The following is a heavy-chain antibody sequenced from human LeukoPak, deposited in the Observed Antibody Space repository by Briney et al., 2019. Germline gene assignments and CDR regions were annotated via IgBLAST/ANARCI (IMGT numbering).Heavy chain of an antibody. CDR2: IYYSGTT. J-gene: IGHJ4*02. CDR3: ARDVSSSGSYFDY. CDR1: GXSISRYY. Sequence: PSETLSLTCTVSGXSISRYYWSWIRQSPGKGLEWIGYIYYSGTTNYNPSLKSRVTISLDTSKNQFSLKLSSVTAADTAVYYCARDVSSSGSYFDYWGQGTLVTVSS. V-gene: IGHV4-59*01. D-gene: IGHD6-19*01.